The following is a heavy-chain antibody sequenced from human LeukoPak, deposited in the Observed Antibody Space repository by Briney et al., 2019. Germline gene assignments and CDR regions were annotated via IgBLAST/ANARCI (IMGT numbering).Heavy chain of an antibody. CDR2: INPSGGST. CDR1: GYTFTGYY. Sequence: ASVKVSCKASGYTFTGYYMHWVRQAPGQGLEWMGIINPSGGSTSYAQKFQGRVTMTRDTSTSTVYMELSSLRSEDTAVYYCARVRVVGATTTIETFDYWGQGTLVTVSS. CDR3: ARVRVVGATTTIETFDY. V-gene: IGHV1-46*01. J-gene: IGHJ4*02. D-gene: IGHD1-26*01.